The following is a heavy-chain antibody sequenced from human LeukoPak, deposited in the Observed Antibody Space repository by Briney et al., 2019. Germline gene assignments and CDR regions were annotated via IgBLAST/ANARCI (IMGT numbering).Heavy chain of an antibody. V-gene: IGHV3-33*06. CDR3: AKGLTRRYLDY. CDR1: GFTFSSYG. J-gene: IGHJ4*02. Sequence: GGSLRLSCAASGFTFSSYGMHWVRQAPGKGLEWVAVIWYDGSNKYYRDSIKGRFTISRDNSKNTLYLQMNSLRAEDTAVYYCAKGLTRRYLDYRGQGTLVTVSS. CDR2: IWYDGSNK. D-gene: IGHD3-9*01.